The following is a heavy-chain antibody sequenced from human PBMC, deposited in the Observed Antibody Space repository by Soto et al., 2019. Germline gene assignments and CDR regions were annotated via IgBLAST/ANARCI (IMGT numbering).Heavy chain of an antibody. CDR2: ISGSGGST. Sequence: GGSLRLSCAPPGFTFSSYAMSWVRPAPGKGLEWVSVISGSGGSTYYTDSVKGRFTISRDNSKNTLYLQMDSLRAEDTAVYFCAKDQNYDFLTGTFDFWGQGTLVTVSS. CDR1: GFTFSSYA. CDR3: AKDQNYDFLTGTFDF. D-gene: IGHD3-9*01. V-gene: IGHV3-23*01. J-gene: IGHJ4*02.